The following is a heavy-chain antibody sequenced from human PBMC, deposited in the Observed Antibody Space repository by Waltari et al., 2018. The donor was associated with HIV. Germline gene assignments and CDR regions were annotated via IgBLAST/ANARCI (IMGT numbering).Heavy chain of an antibody. Sequence: EVHLVESGGTLVQPGGSLRLSCSASGFTFSNYAVHWVRQTPGNGLEYVSAIRGDGQSTYYAGSVKGRFTISRDNSKNTVWLQMRSLRAEDTAVYYCAKGNYDVLTGYYGPSFEYWGQGTLVTVSS. CDR2: IRGDGQST. D-gene: IGHD3-9*01. J-gene: IGHJ4*02. V-gene: IGHV3-64D*06. CDR3: AKGNYDVLTGYYGPSFEY. CDR1: GFTFSNYA.